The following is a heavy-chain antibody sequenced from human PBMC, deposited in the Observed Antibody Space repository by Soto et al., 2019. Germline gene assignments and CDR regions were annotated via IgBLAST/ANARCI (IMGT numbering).Heavy chain of an antibody. D-gene: IGHD4-17*01. CDR1: GFTFSSYA. J-gene: IGHJ5*02. CDR2: ISYDGSNK. CDR3: ARDPMSWGDYVNGFDL. V-gene: IGHV3-30-3*01. Sequence: GGSLRLSCAASGFTFSSYAMHWVRQAPGKGLEWVAVISYDGSNKYYADSVKGRFTISRDNSKNTLYLQMNSLRAEDTAVYYCARDPMSWGDYVNGFDLLGQGILVTVSS.